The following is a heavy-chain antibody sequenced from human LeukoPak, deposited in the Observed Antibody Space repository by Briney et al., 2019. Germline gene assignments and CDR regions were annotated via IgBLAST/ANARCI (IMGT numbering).Heavy chain of an antibody. Sequence: GASVKVSCEASGGTFSSYAISWVRPAPGQGLEWMGRIIPILGIANYAQKFQGRVTITADKSTSTAYMELSSLRSEDTAVYYCARGGGTTVLLDYWGQGTLVTVSS. CDR3: ARGGGTTVLLDY. D-gene: IGHD4-17*01. CDR2: IIPILGIA. V-gene: IGHV1-69*04. J-gene: IGHJ4*02. CDR1: GGTFSSYA.